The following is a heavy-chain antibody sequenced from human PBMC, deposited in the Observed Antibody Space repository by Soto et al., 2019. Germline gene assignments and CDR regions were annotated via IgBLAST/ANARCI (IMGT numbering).Heavy chain of an antibody. CDR3: VLTAQFYFEF. J-gene: IGHJ4*02. Sequence: PGESLKISCQTSGYSLNNYWIGWVRQMPGKGLEWMNIIHPADSDARYSPSFHGQVTVSVDTSIRTAYLQWVSLKASDTAMYYCVLTAQFYFEFWGRGTLVTVSS. CDR2: IHPADSDA. D-gene: IGHD3-16*01. CDR1: GYSLNNYW. V-gene: IGHV5-51*01.